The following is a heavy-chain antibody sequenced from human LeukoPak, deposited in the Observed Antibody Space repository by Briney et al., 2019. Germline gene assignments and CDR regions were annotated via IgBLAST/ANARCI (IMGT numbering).Heavy chain of an antibody. CDR1: GFTFSSYS. J-gene: IGHJ4*02. V-gene: IGHV3-21*01. D-gene: IGHD2-2*02. Sequence: GGSLRLSCAASGFTFSSYSMNWVRQAPGKGLEWVSSISSSSSYIYYADSVKGRFTISRDNANNSLYLQMNSLRAEDMAVYYCARGEYCSSTSCYTLDYWGQGTLVTVSS. CDR3: ARGEYCSSTSCYTLDY. CDR2: ISSSSSYI.